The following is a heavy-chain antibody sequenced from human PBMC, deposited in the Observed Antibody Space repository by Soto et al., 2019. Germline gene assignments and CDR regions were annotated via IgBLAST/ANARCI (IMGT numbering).Heavy chain of an antibody. Sequence: QVQLVESGGGVVQPGRSLRLSCAASGFTFSSYGMHWVRQAPGKGLEWVAFIWHDGGNKFYADSMKGRFTVSRDNAKNSVYLEMNSLSAEDTAVYYCARESEDLTSNFDYWGQGTLVTVSS. J-gene: IGHJ4*02. CDR1: GFTFSSYG. V-gene: IGHV3-33*01. CDR2: IWHDGGNK. CDR3: ARESEDLTSNFDY.